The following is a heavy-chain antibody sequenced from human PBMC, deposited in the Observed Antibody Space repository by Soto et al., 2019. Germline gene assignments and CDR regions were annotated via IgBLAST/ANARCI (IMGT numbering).Heavy chain of an antibody. Sequence: QVQLVESGGGVVQPGRSLRLSCAASGFTFSSYAMHWVRQAPGKGLEWVAVISYDRSNKYYADSVKGRFTISRDNSKNTLYLQMNSLRAEDTAVYYCARDEGGYCSGGSCGWFDPWGQGTLVTVSS. CDR2: ISYDRSNK. D-gene: IGHD2-15*01. CDR3: ARDEGGYCSGGSCGWFDP. V-gene: IGHV3-30-3*01. J-gene: IGHJ5*02. CDR1: GFTFSSYA.